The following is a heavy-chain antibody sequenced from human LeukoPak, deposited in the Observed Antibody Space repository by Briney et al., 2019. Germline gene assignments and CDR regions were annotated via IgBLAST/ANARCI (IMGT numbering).Heavy chain of an antibody. CDR2: ISSSGYTI. Sequence: GGSLRLSCAASGFTLSDYYMSWIRQAPGKGLEWVSHISSSGYTIYYADSVRGRFTISRDNAKKSLYLQMNSLRVEDTAVYYCARAQSFHDYSNDWGQGTLVTVSS. CDR3: ARAQSFHDYSND. D-gene: IGHD4-11*01. J-gene: IGHJ4*02. CDR1: GFTLSDYY. V-gene: IGHV3-11*04.